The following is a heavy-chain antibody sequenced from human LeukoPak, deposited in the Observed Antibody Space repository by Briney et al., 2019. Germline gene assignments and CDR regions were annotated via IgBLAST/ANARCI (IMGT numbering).Heavy chain of an antibody. V-gene: IGHV3-23*01. J-gene: IGHJ4*02. CDR3: AKRVPYSSSSVYFDY. CDR1: GFTFSSYG. Sequence: GGSLRLSCAVSGFTFSSYGMSWVRQAPGKGLEWVSAISDSGSDTYYADSVKGRFTISKDNSKNTLYLRMNSLGADDTAVYYCAKRVPYSSSSVYFDYWGQGTLVTVSS. D-gene: IGHD6-6*01. CDR2: ISDSGSDT.